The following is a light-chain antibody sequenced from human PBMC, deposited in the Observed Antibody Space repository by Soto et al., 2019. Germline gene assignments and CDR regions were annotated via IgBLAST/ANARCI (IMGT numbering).Light chain of an antibody. V-gene: IGKV1-6*01. CDR1: QGIRN. Sequence: AIPMTQSPSSLSASVGDRVTITCRASQGIRNVGWYQQKPGRAPKLLIYASSNLQTGVPSRFRGSGSGTDFTLTISSLQPEDLGTYYCLQDYSYPRTFGQGTKV. J-gene: IGKJ1*01. CDR2: ASS. CDR3: LQDYSYPRT.